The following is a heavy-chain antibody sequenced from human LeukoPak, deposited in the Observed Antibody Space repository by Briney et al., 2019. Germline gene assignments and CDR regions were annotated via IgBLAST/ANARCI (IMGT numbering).Heavy chain of an antibody. D-gene: IGHD3-22*01. CDR3: ARGGSMIVVVAFQH. CDR2: IYHSGST. CDR1: GGSISSSNW. V-gene: IGHV4-4*02. Sequence: PSETLSLTCAVSGGSISSSNWWSWVRQPPGKGLEWIGEIYHSGSTYYNPSLKSRVTISVDTSKNQFSLKLSSVTAADTAVYYCARGGSMIVVVAFQHWGQGTLVTVSS. J-gene: IGHJ1*01.